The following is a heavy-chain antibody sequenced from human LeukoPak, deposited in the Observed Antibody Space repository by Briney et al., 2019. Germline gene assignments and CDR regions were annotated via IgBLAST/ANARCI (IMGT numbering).Heavy chain of an antibody. CDR2: IYSGGST. CDR1: GFTVSSNY. CDR3: AGSSGYPAFDY. V-gene: IGHV3-66*01. Sequence: GGSLRLSCAASGFTVSSNYMNWVRQAPGKGLEWVSVIYSGGSTYYADSVKGRFTISRDNSKNTLYLQMNSLRAEDTAVYYCAGSSGYPAFDYWGQGTLVTVSS. J-gene: IGHJ4*02. D-gene: IGHD3-22*01.